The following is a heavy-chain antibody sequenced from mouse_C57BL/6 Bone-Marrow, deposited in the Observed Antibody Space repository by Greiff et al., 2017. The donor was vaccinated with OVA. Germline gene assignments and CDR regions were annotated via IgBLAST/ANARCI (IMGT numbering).Heavy chain of an antibody. CDR3: ARDRGSSKYYYAMDY. CDR1: GISITTGNYR. V-gene: IGHV3-5*01. Sequence: EVKLMESGPGLVKPSQTVFLTCTVTGISITTGNYRWSWIRQFPGNKLEWIGYIYYSGTITYNPSLTSRTTITRDTPKNQFFLEMNSLTAEDTATYYCARDRGSSKYYYAMDYWGQGTSVTVSS. D-gene: IGHD1-1*01. J-gene: IGHJ4*01. CDR2: IYYSGTI.